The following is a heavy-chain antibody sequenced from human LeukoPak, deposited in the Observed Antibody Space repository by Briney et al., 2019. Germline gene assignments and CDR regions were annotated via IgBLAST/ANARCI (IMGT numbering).Heavy chain of an antibody. J-gene: IGHJ4*02. Sequence: GASVKVSCKASGYTFTSYYMHWVRQAPGQGLEWMGIINPSGGSTSYAQKFQGRVTMTRDTSTSTVYMELSSLRSEDTAVYYCARAGRVVVITYSFDYWGQGTLVTVSS. D-gene: IGHD3-22*01. CDR2: INPSGGST. V-gene: IGHV1-46*01. CDR3: ARAGRVVVITYSFDY. CDR1: GYTFTSYY.